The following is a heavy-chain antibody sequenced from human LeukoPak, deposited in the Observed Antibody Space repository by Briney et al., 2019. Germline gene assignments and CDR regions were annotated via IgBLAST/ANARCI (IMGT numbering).Heavy chain of an antibody. Sequence: ASVKVSCKVSGYTLTELSMHWVRQAPGKGLEWMGGFDPEDGETIYAQKFQGRVTMTEDTSTDTAYMELSSLRSEDTAVYYCARGDNYYDSSGYYYWGQGTLVTVSS. D-gene: IGHD3-22*01. CDR2: FDPEDGET. CDR1: GYTLTELS. V-gene: IGHV1-24*01. CDR3: ARGDNYYDSSGYYY. J-gene: IGHJ4*02.